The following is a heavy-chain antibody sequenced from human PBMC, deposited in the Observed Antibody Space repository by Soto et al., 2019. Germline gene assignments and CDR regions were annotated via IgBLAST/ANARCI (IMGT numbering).Heavy chain of an antibody. D-gene: IGHD4-4*01. CDR3: ARVWYDYTGFDP. CDR2: IYYSGST. Sequence: SETLSLTCTVSGGSISSYYWSWIRQPPGKGLEWIGYIYYSGSTNYNPSLKSRVTISVDTSKNQFSLKLSSVTAADTAVYYCARVWYDYTGFDPWGQGTLVTVSS. J-gene: IGHJ5*02. CDR1: GGSISSYY. V-gene: IGHV4-59*01.